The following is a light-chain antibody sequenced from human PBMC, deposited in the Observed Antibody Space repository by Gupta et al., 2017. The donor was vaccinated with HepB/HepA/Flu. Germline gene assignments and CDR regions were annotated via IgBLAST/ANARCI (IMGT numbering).Light chain of an antibody. Sequence: QSALTQPPSASGSPGQSVTISCTGPSSDVGGYNYVSWYQRHPGKAPKVIIYEISKRPSGVPDRFSGSRSGNTASLTVSGLQADDEAEYFCSSYAGANICVFGTGTTVTVL. CDR3: SSYAGANICV. CDR1: SSDVGGYNY. CDR2: EIS. V-gene: IGLV2-8*01. J-gene: IGLJ1*01.